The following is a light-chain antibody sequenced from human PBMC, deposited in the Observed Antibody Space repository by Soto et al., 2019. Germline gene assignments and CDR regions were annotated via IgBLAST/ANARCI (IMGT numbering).Light chain of an antibody. CDR3: HQYNIWPPLL. Sequence: EIVLTQSTGTLSLSPGERATLSCWASQSVSNRYLAWYQQKPGQAPRLLIYGASSRATGIPDRFSGSGSGTEFTLTISGLQSEDFAVYYCHQYNIWPPLLFGGGTKVDIK. V-gene: IGKV3-20*01. CDR1: QSVSNRY. CDR2: GAS. J-gene: IGKJ4*01.